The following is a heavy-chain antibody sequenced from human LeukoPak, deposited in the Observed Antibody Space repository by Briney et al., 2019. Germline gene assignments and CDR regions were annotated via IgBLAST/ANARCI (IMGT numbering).Heavy chain of an antibody. V-gene: IGHV1-46*01. D-gene: IGHD3-3*01. J-gene: IGHJ4*02. CDR2: INPSGGST. CDR1: GYTFTSYY. CDR3: ARAQSFGVVIAPFG. Sequence: ASVKVSCKASGYTFTSYYMHWVRQAPGQGLEWMGIINPSGGSTSYAQKFQGRVTMARDTSISTAYMELSRLRSDDTAVYYCARAQSFGVVIAPFGWGQGTLVTVSS.